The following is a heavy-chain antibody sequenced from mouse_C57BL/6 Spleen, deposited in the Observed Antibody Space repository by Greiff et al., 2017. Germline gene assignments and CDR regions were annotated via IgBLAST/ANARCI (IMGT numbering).Heavy chain of an antibody. J-gene: IGHJ2*01. Sequence: QVQLQQSGAELARPGASVKLSCKASGYTFTSYGISWVKQRTGQGLEWIGEIYPRSGNTYYNEKFKGKATLTEDKSSSTAYMEHRSLTSEDSAVYFCSRTPPPIVTTGGYYFDYWGQGTTLTVSS. CDR2: IYPRSGNT. CDR1: GYTFTSYG. V-gene: IGHV1-81*01. D-gene: IGHD2-5*01. CDR3: SRTPPPIVTTGGYYFDY.